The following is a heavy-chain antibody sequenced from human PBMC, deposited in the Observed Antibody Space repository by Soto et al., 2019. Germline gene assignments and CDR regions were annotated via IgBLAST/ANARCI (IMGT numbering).Heavy chain of an antibody. CDR3: AKVCFHIVAGKRDDGSVWEFLLNRTSDL. CDR2: ISGSGGST. Sequence: GKGLEWVSAISGSGGSTYYADSVKGRFTIARDNSKNTLYLQMNSLRAEDTAVYYCAKVCFHIVAGKRDDGSVWEFLLNRTSDL. D-gene: IGHD5-12*01. J-gene: IGHJ2*01. V-gene: IGHV3-23*01.